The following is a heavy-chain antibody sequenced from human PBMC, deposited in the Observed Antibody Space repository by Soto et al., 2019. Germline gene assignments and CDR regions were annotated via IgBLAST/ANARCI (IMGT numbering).Heavy chain of an antibody. J-gene: IGHJ3*02. V-gene: IGHV3-15*07. CDR3: ASMNRLDAFDI. CDR2: IKSKTDGGTT. Sequence: PGGSLRLSCAASGFAFSDAWINWVRQAPGKGLEWVGRIKSKTDGGTTDFAAPVRGRFAISRDNAKNSLYLQMNSLRAEDTAVYYCASMNRLDAFDIWGQGTMVTVSS. D-gene: IGHD6-6*01. CDR1: GFAFSDAW.